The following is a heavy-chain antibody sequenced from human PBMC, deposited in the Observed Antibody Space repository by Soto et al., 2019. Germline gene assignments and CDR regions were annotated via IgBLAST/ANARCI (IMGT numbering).Heavy chain of an antibody. D-gene: IGHD5-12*01. CDR3: ARDLGDGYKRDWFDP. J-gene: IGHJ5*02. Sequence: QVQLVQSGAEVKKPGASVKVSCKASGYTFSSYYMHWVRQAPGQGLEWMGIINPSGGSTSYAQKFQGRVTMTRDTSTSTVYMELSSLRSEHTAVYYCARDLGDGYKRDWFDPWGQGTLVTVSS. CDR2: INPSGGST. V-gene: IGHV1-46*01. CDR1: GYTFSSYY.